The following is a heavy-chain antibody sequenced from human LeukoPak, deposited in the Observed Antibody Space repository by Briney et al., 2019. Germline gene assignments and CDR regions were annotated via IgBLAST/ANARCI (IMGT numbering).Heavy chain of an antibody. CDR2: IKEDGTQN. V-gene: IGHV3-7*01. J-gene: IGHJ6*02. Sequence: GRSLRLSCAASGFTFSSYGMHWVRQAPGKGLEWVANIKEDGTQNYYVDSVKGRFTISRDNAKNSLYLQMNSLRADETAVYYCARLRPYSSTWYAYYGMDVWGQGTTVTVSS. D-gene: IGHD6-13*01. CDR3: ARLRPYSSTWYAYYGMDV. CDR1: GFTFSSYG.